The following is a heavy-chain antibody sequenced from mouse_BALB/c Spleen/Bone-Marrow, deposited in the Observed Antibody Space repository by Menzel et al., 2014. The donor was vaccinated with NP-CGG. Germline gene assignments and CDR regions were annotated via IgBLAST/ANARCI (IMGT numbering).Heavy chain of an antibody. CDR3: ARRDGSTYYYAMDY. J-gene: IGHJ4*01. D-gene: IGHD1-1*01. Sequence: VQLQQSGAELVRPGSSVKISCKASGYAFSNYWMNWVKQRPGQGLEWIGQIYPGDGDTNYNGKFKGKATLTADKSSSTAYMRLSSLTSEDSAVYFCARRDGSTYYYAMDYWGQGTSVTVSS. CDR2: IYPGDGDT. CDR1: GYAFSNYW. V-gene: IGHV1-80*01.